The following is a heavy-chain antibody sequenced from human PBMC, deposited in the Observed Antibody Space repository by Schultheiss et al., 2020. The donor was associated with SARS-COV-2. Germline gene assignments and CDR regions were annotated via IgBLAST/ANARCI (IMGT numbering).Heavy chain of an antibody. Sequence: GGSLRLSCAASGFTFSSYEMNWVRQAPGKGLEWVSAISGSGGSTYYADSVKGRFTISRDNSKNTLYLQMNSLRAEDTAVYYCAREADTAMVRDYFDYWGQGTLVTVSS. CDR3: AREADTAMVRDYFDY. CDR1: GFTFSSYE. V-gene: IGHV3-23*01. D-gene: IGHD5-18*01. J-gene: IGHJ4*02. CDR2: ISGSGGST.